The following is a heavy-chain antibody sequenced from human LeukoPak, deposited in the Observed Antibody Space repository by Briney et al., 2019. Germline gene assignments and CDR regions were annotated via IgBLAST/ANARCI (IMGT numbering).Heavy chain of an antibody. CDR1: GFTVSSNY. V-gene: IGHV3-66*01. J-gene: IGHJ4*02. CDR2: IYSGGST. Sequence: GGSLRLSRAASGFTVSSNYMSWVRQAPGKGLEWVSVIYSGGSTYYADSVKGRFTISRDNSKNTLYLQMNSLRAEDTAVYYCARSLDYGGSFDYWGQGTLVTVSS. D-gene: IGHD4-23*01. CDR3: ARSLDYGGSFDY.